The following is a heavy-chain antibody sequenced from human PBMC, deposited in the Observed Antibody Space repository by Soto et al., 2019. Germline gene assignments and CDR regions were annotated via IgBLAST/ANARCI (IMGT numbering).Heavy chain of an antibody. CDR3: ARDLSGDYGALDT. Sequence: QVQLVESGGGVVQPGRSLRLSCAPSGFTFSSYGMYWARQAPGKGLEWVAVIWYDGSNKVYADSVKGRFTISRDNSKNTLYLQMNSLRAEDTAVYYCARDLSGDYGALDTWGQGTMVTVSS. J-gene: IGHJ3*02. V-gene: IGHV3-33*01. D-gene: IGHD4-17*01. CDR1: GFTFSSYG. CDR2: IWYDGSNK.